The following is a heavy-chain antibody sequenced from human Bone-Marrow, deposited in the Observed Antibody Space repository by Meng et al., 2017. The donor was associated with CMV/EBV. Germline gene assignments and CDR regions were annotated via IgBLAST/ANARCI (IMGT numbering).Heavy chain of an antibody. CDR1: GFTFSSYA. V-gene: IGHV3-64*02. Sequence: GESLKISCAASGFTFSSYAMHWVRQAPGKGLEYVSAISSNGGSTYYADSVKGRFTISRDNSKNTLYLQMNSLRAEDTAVYYCARGGPILYSSSWFDYWGQGTLVTVSS. J-gene: IGHJ4*02. CDR2: ISSNGGST. D-gene: IGHD6-13*01. CDR3: ARGGPILYSSSWFDY.